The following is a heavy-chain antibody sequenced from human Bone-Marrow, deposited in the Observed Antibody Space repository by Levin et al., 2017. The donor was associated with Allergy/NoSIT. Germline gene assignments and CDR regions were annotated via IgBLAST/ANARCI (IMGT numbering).Heavy chain of an antibody. Sequence: GGSLRLSCATSGFTFTTYWMSWLRLTPGKGLEWVANIKQDGSEKKYVDSVKGRFTISRDNVKNSLHLQMNSLRAEDTAVYYRATDGCDTYSCPYRFASWGQGTLVTVSS. J-gene: IGHJ4*02. CDR2: IKQDGSEK. V-gene: IGHV3-7*03. CDR1: GFTFTTYW. CDR3: ATDGCDTYSCPYRFAS. D-gene: IGHD2-2*01.